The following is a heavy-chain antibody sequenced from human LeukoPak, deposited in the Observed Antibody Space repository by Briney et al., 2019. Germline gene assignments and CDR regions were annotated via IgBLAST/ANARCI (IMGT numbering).Heavy chain of an antibody. CDR2: INKDGSEE. CDR1: GFTVSSNY. Sequence: GGSLRLSCAASGFTVSSNYMSWVRQAPGKGLEWVANINKDGSEEKYVDSVKGRFTISRDNAKNSLYLQMSSLRADDMAVYYCARWPHCQDFWGRGTRVTVSS. V-gene: IGHV3-7*03. CDR3: ARWPHCQDF. J-gene: IGHJ4*02.